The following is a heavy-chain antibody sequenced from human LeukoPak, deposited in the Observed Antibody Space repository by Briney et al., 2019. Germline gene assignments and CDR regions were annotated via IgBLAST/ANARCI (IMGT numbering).Heavy chain of an antibody. CDR2: FDPEDGET. Sequence: ASVKVSCKVSGYTLTELSMHWVRQAPGKGFEWMGGFDPEDGETIYAQKFQGRVTMTEDTSTDTAYMELSSLRSDDTAVYYCATLPLLRYFDWLLYSYFDYWGQGTLVTVSS. D-gene: IGHD3-9*01. CDR1: GYTLTELS. CDR3: ATLPLLRYFDWLLYSYFDY. V-gene: IGHV1-24*01. J-gene: IGHJ4*02.